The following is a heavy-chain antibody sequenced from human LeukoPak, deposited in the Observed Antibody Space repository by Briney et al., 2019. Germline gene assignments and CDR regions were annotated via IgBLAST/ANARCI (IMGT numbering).Heavy chain of an antibody. J-gene: IGHJ4*02. D-gene: IGHD4-17*01. V-gene: IGHV4-34*01. CDR2: INHSGST. CDR1: GGSFSGYY. CDR3: ARAPTVTTGSHFDY. Sequence: PSETLSLTCAVYGGSFSGYYWSWIRQPPGKGLEWIGEINHSGSTNYNPSLKSRVTISVDTSKNQFSLKLSSVTAADTAVYYCARAPTVTTGSHFDYWGQGTLVTVSS.